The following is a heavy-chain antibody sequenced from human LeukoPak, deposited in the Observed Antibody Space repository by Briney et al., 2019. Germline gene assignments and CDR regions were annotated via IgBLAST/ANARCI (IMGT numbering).Heavy chain of an antibody. CDR3: ARDLHYYDSSGSFDY. Sequence: PGGSLRLSCAASGFTFSSYGMHWVRQAPGKGLEWVAVISYDGSNKYYADSVKGRFTISRDNSKNTLYLQMNSLRAEDTAVYYCARDLHYYDSSGSFDYWGQGTLVTVSS. V-gene: IGHV3-30*03. CDR2: ISYDGSNK. CDR1: GFTFSSYG. D-gene: IGHD3-22*01. J-gene: IGHJ4*02.